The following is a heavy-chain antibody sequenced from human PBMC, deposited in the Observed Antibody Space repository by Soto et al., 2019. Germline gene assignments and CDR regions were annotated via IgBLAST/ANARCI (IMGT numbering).Heavy chain of an antibody. V-gene: IGHV3-48*03. D-gene: IGHD3-22*01. J-gene: IGHJ4*02. Sequence: GGSLRLSCAPSGFTFSSYEMNWVRQAPGKGLEWVSYISNNGETAYYADSVKGRFTISRDNAENSLHLQLNSLRAGDTAVYYCVRGYRYNTSGYYSDFDYWGQGALVTVSS. CDR1: GFTFSSYE. CDR2: ISNNGETA. CDR3: VRGYRYNTSGYYSDFDY.